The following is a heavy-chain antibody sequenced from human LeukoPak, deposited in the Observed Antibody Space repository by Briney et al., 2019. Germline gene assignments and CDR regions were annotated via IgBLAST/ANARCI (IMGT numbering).Heavy chain of an antibody. V-gene: IGHV4-34*01. J-gene: IGHJ6*03. D-gene: IGHD1-26*01. CDR3: ARGGEGRYYYYYMDV. Sequence: SETLSLTCAVYGGSSSGYYWSWIRQPPGKGLEWIGEINHSGSTNYNPSLKSRVTISVDTSKNQFSLKLSSVTAADTAVYYCARGGEGRYYYYYMDVWGKGTTVTVSS. CDR1: GGSSSGYY. CDR2: INHSGST.